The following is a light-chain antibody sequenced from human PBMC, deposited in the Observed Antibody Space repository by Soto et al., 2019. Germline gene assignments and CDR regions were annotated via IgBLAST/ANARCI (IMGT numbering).Light chain of an antibody. J-gene: IGKJ2*01. Sequence: EIVLTQFPATLSLSPGDRATLSCRASQSVRSYLAWYQQKPGQAPRLLVYDTSNRATGIPARFTGSGSGTDFNLTISGLQPEDSAVYYCQQHNDWPRYTFGQGTKLEI. CDR3: QQHNDWPRYT. CDR2: DTS. V-gene: IGKV3-11*01. CDR1: QSVRSY.